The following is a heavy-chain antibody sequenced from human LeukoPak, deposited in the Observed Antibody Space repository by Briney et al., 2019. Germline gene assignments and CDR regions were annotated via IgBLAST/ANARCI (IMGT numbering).Heavy chain of an antibody. D-gene: IGHD6-13*01. CDR3: AKDYQSIAAAGYIGY. CDR1: GFTFDDYA. V-gene: IGHV3-9*01. CDR2: ISWNSGSI. Sequence: GGSLRLSCAASGFTFDDYAMHWVRQAPGKGLEWVSGISWNSGSIGYADSVKGRFTISRDNAKNSLYLQMNSLRAEDTALYYCAKDYQSIAAAGYIGYWGQGTLVTVSS. J-gene: IGHJ4*02.